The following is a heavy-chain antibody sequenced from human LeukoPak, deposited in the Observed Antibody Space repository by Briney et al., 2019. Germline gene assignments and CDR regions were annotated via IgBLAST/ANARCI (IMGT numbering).Heavy chain of an antibody. CDR3: ASLYCSGGSCYPRY. CDR1: GGSISSSYYY. J-gene: IGHJ4*02. CDR2: IYYAGST. D-gene: IGHD2-15*01. V-gene: IGHV4-39*01. Sequence: PSETLSLTCTVSGGSISSSYYYWGWIRQPPGEGLEWIGNIYYAGSTYDNPSLKSRITMSADTSKNQFSLRLSSVTAADTAVYYCASLYCSGGSCYPRYWGQGTLVAVSS.